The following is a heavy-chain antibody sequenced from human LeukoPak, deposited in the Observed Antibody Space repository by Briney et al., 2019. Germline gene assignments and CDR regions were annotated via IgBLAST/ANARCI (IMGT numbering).Heavy chain of an antibody. CDR2: ISYDGSNK. V-gene: IGHV3-30-3*01. J-gene: IGHJ6*02. CDR1: GFTFSSYA. CDR3: ARGVFYGMDV. Sequence: QPGGSLRLSCAASGFTFSSYAMHWVRQAPGKGLEWVAVISYDGSNKYYADSVKGRFTISRDNSKNTLYLQMNSLRAEDTAVYYCARGVFYGMDVWGQGTTVTVSS.